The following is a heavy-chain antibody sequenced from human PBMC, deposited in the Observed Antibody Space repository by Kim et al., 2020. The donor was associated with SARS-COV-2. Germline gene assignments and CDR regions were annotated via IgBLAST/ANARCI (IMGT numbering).Heavy chain of an antibody. Sequence: GESLKISCKGSGYSFTSYWIGWVRQMPGKGLEWMGLIYPGDSDTRYSPSFQGQVTISADKSISTAYLQWSSLKASDTAMYYCARYHASHSIAPSYYFDYWGQGTLVTVSS. CDR3: ARYHASHSIAPSYYFDY. D-gene: IGHD6-6*01. CDR1: GYSFTSYW. J-gene: IGHJ4*02. V-gene: IGHV5-51*01. CDR2: IYPGDSDT.